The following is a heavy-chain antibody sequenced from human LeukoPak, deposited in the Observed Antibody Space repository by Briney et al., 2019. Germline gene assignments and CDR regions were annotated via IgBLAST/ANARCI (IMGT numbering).Heavy chain of an antibody. Sequence: GGSLRLSCAASGFTFSSYAVSWVRQTPGKGLEWVSAISGSGGSTYYADSVKGRFTISRDNSKNTLYLQMNSLRAEDTAGYYCAKDCKWPRVTTGFDYWGQGTLVTVSS. CDR2: ISGSGGST. D-gene: IGHD4-17*01. J-gene: IGHJ4*02. CDR3: AKDCKWPRVTTGFDY. V-gene: IGHV3-23*01. CDR1: GFTFSSYA.